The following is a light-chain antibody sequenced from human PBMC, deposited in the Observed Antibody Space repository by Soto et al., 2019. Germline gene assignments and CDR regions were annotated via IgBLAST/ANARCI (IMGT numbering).Light chain of an antibody. CDR2: GAS. Sequence: EIVMTQSPATLSVSPGERATLSCRASQGVRSNLAWYQQKPGQAPRLLMYGASTRATGIPARFSGSGSGTEFTLTISSLQSADFAVYFCQQYNNWARTFGQGTKVDIK. CDR3: QQYNNWART. CDR1: QGVRSN. V-gene: IGKV3-15*01. J-gene: IGKJ1*01.